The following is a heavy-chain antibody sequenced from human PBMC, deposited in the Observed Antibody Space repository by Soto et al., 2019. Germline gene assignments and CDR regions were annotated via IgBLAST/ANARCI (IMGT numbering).Heavy chain of an antibody. CDR1: GFTFSAYT. CDR2: ISSSRSYI. CDR3: ARDYYYESSGRPNWFDP. J-gene: IGHJ5*02. Sequence: GGSLRLSCAASGFTFSAYTMNWVRQAPGKGLERVSSISSSRSYIYYADSVKGRLTISRDNAKNSLYLQMNSLRVEDTAVYYCARDYYYESSGRPNWFDPWGQGTLVTVSS. D-gene: IGHD3-22*01. V-gene: IGHV3-21*01.